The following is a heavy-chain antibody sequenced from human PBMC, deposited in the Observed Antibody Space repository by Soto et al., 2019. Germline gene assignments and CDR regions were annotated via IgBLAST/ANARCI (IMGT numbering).Heavy chain of an antibody. CDR1: GFPLSAYW. V-gene: IGHV3-7*03. CDR2: INREGNEK. Sequence: EVQLVESGGGLVQPGGSLSFSCAAPGFPLSAYWMSWVRQVSGKGLEWVANINREGNEKNYVDSVKGRFTISRDNAKYSLYLQMSSLRAEDTAVYYCARDGGGSGWYFWGQGTLVTVSS. J-gene: IGHJ4*02. D-gene: IGHD6-19*01. CDR3: ARDGGGSGWYF.